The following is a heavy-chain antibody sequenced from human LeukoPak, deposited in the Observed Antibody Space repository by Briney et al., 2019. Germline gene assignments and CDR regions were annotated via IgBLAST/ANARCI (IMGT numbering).Heavy chain of an antibody. J-gene: IGHJ4*02. D-gene: IGHD6-13*01. V-gene: IGHV3-21*01. CDR1: GFTFSSYS. CDR3: ARDLRYSREPGDY. Sequence: GGSLRLSCAASGFTFSSYSMNWVRQAPGQGLEWVSSISSSSSYIYYADSVKGRFTISRDNAKNSLYLQMNSLRAEDTAVYYCARDLRYSREPGDYWGQGTLVTVSS. CDR2: ISSSSSYI.